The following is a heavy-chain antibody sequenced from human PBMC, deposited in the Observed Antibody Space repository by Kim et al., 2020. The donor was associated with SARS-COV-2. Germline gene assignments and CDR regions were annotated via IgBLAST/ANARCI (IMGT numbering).Heavy chain of an antibody. CDR1: GYSFTSYW. D-gene: IGHD3-22*01. CDR3: ARHNSYYYDSSGYGAIDY. J-gene: IGHJ4*02. V-gene: IGHV5-10-1*01. CDR2: IDPSDSYT. Sequence: GESLKISCKVSGYSFTSYWISWVRQMPGKGLEWMGRIDPSDSYTNYSPSFQGHVTISADKSISTAYLQWSSLKASDTAMYYCARHNSYYYDSSGYGAIDYWGQGTLVTVSS.